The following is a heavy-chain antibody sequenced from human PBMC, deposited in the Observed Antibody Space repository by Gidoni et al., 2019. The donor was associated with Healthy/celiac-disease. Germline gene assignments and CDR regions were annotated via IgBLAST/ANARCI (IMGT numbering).Heavy chain of an antibody. CDR2: ISWNSGSI. D-gene: IGHD3-22*01. CDR1: GFTLDDYA. CDR3: AKDILSGYDSSGYPDY. Sequence: EVQLVESGGGLVQPGRSLRLSCAASGFTLDDYAMHWVRQAPGKGLEWVSGISWNSGSIGYADSVKGRFTISRDNAKNSLYLQMNSLRAEDTALYYCAKDILSGYDSSGYPDYWGQGTLVTVSS. V-gene: IGHV3-9*01. J-gene: IGHJ4*02.